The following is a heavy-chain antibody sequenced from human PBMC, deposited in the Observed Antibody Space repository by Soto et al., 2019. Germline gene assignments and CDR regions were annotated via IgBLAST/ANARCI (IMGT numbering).Heavy chain of an antibody. V-gene: IGHV4-59*01. D-gene: IGHD3-3*01. CDR3: ASSTFYDFWGGYSDYLKDA. CDR1: GGSISSYY. CDR2: IYYSGST. J-gene: IGHJ6*03. Sequence: SLTCTVSGGSISSYYWSWIRQPPGKGLEWIGYIYYSGSTNYNPSLKSRVTISVDTSKNQFSLKLSSVTAAGTAVYYCASSTFYDFWGGYSDYLKDAWGKGTTVTVSS.